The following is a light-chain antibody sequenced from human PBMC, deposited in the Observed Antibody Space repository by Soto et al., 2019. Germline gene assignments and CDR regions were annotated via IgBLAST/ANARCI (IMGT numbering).Light chain of an antibody. V-gene: IGLV2-23*02. J-gene: IGLJ1*01. CDR1: SSDVGSYDL. CDR3: CSSAGGGTYV. Sequence: QSALTQPASVSGSPGQSIAISCAGTSSDVGSYDLVSWYQQHPGKAPKLMIYEVTKRPSGVSSRFSGSKSGNTASLTISGLQAEDDADYYCCSSAGGGTYVFGTGTKVPVL. CDR2: EVT.